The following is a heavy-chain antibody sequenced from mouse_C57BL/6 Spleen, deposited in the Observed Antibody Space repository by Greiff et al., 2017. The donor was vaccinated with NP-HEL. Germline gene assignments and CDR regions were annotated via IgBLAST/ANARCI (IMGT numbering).Heavy chain of an antibody. D-gene: IGHD1-1*01. CDR3: AKEDGPTEGFAY. CDR1: GYTFTSYW. CDR2: IHPNSGST. J-gene: IGHJ3*01. Sequence: QVQLQQSGAELVKPGASVKLSCKASGYTFTSYWMHWVKQRPGQGLEWIGMIHPNSGSTNYNEKFKSKATLTVDKSSSTAYMQLSSLTSEDSAVYYCAKEDGPTEGFAYWGQGTLVTVSA. V-gene: IGHV1-64*01.